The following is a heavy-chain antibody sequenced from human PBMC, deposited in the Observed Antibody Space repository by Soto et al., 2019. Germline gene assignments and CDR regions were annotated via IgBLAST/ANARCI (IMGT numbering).Heavy chain of an antibody. J-gene: IGHJ4*02. CDR2: ISGTGGST. V-gene: IGHV3-23*01. CDR3: AKDRLGGNFDY. Sequence: EVQLLDSGGGLVQPGGSLRLSCAASGFTFTNYAMNWVRQAPGKGLEWVATISGTGGSTYYADSVKGRFTISRDNSKNTLYLQMNSLRVEDTAVYYCAKDRLGGNFDYWGQGTQVTVSS. CDR1: GFTFTNYA.